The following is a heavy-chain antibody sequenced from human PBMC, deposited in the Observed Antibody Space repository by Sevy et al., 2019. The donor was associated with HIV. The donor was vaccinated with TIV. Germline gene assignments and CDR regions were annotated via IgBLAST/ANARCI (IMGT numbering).Heavy chain of an antibody. CDR1: GTSFSSYY. V-gene: IGHV4-34*01. Sequence: SETLSLTCSVYGTSFSSYYWTWIRQPPGEGLEWIGEVNHSGNTNYNPSLESRVIMSLDTSKNDFSQKLTGVTAADTAVYFCARKYRADWTARNSRSYFDLWGRGTLVTVSS. CDR2: VNHSGNT. D-gene: IGHD6-6*01. J-gene: IGHJ2*01. CDR3: ARKYRADWTARNSRSYFDL.